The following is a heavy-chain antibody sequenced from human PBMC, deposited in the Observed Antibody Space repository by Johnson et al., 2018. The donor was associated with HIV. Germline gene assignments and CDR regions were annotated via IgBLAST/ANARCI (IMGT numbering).Heavy chain of an antibody. CDR3: AKRGPRNWDGDPFDI. CDR2: ISYDGDNK. CDR1: GFTFGSYA. V-gene: IGHV3-30*04. J-gene: IGHJ3*02. D-gene: IGHD7-27*01. Sequence: QVQLVESGGGVVQPGRSLRLSCAASGFTFGSYALHWVRQAPGKGLEWVALISYDGDNKYYTDSVKGRFTISRDNSKNTVFLLLNSLRTEDTAVYYCAKRGPRNWDGDPFDIWGQGTMVTVSS.